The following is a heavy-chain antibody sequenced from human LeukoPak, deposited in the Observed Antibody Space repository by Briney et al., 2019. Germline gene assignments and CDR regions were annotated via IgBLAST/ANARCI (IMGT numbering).Heavy chain of an antibody. CDR2: INPNSGGT. D-gene: IGHD3-10*01. CDR1: RYTFTGYY. J-gene: IGHJ4*02. CDR3: ASVGSGSYYNSGFDY. Sequence: ASVKVSCKASRYTFTGYYMHWVRQAPGQGLEWMGWINPNSGGTDYAQKFQGRVTMTRDTSISTAYMELSRLRSDDTAVYYCASVGSGSYYNSGFDYWGQGTLVTVSS. V-gene: IGHV1-2*02.